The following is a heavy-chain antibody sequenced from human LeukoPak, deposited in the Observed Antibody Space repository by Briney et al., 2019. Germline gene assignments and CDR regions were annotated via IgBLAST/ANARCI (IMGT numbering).Heavy chain of an antibody. CDR3: ARLEYYYDSSGYYI. Sequence: PSETLSLTCAVYGGSFSGYYWSWIRQPPGKGLEWIGEINHSGSTNYNPSLKSRVTISVDTSKNQFSLKLCSVTAADTAVYYCARLEYYYDSSGYYIWGQGTLVTVSS. CDR2: INHSGST. V-gene: IGHV4-34*01. CDR1: GGSFSGYY. D-gene: IGHD3-22*01. J-gene: IGHJ4*02.